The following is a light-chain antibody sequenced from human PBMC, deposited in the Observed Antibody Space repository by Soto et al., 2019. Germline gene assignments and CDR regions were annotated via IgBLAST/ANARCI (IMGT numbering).Light chain of an antibody. CDR1: QSVSGK. V-gene: IGKV3-15*01. CDR3: QQYNNWPPWT. Sequence: EIVMTQSPDTLSLSPGERATLSCRASQSVSGKLAWYQHRPGQAPRLLIYDASIRATGIPARFSGSAYGTVFTLNISSLQSEDFALYYCQQYNNWPPWTFGQGTKVEMK. CDR2: DAS. J-gene: IGKJ1*01.